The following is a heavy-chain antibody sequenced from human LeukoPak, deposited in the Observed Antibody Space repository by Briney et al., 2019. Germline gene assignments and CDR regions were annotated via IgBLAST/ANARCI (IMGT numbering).Heavy chain of an antibody. CDR1: GFTFSSYG. J-gene: IGHJ4*02. CDR2: ISYDGSNK. CDR3: ASSGSYYEPEIDY. Sequence: GGSLRLSCAASGFTFSSYGMHWVRQAPGKGLEWVAVISYDGSNKYYADSVKGRFTISRDNAKNSLYLQMNSLRAEDTAVYYCASSGSYYEPEIDYWGQGTLVTVSS. V-gene: IGHV3-30*03. D-gene: IGHD1-26*01.